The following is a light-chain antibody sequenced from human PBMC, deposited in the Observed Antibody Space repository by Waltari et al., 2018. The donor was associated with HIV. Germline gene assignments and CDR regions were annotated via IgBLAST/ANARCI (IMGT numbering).Light chain of an antibody. J-gene: IGLJ1*01. CDR1: SSDVGGYNY. CDR3: SSYASSSTVV. V-gene: IGLV2-14*01. Sequence: QSALTQPASVSGSPGQSITIPCTGTSSDVGGYNYVSWFQQHPGKAPQLMFYEVSIRPSGVSNRFSGSKSGNTASLTISGRQAEDEADYYCSSYASSSTVVFGTGTKVTVL. CDR2: EVS.